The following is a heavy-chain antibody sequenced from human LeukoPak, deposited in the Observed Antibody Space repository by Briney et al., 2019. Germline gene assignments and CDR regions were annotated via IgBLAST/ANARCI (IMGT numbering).Heavy chain of an antibody. Sequence: GASVKVSCKASGYTFTGYYMHWVRQAPGQGLEWMGWINPNSGGTNYAQKFQGRVTMTRDTSISTAYMELSRLRSDDTAVYYCATLGAGRDGYNSGSIWGQGTMVTVSS. CDR1: GYTFTGYY. J-gene: IGHJ3*02. V-gene: IGHV1-2*02. D-gene: IGHD5-12*01. CDR3: ATLGAGRDGYNSGSI. CDR2: INPNSGGT.